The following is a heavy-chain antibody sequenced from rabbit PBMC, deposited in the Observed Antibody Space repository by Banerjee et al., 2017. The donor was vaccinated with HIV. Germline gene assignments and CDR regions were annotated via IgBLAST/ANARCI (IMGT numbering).Heavy chain of an antibody. Sequence: QSLEESGGDLVKPGASLTLTCTASGFDFSSNAMCWVRQAPGKGLEWIACIYGSSSGSTWYASWAKGRFTISKTSSTTATLQMTSLTAADTATYFCVRDRGVSIIGYLGDLWGPGTLVTVS. J-gene: IGHJ6*01. CDR2: IYGSSSGST. V-gene: IGHV1S40*01. D-gene: IGHD1-1*01. CDR3: VRDRGVSIIGYLGDL. CDR1: GFDFSSNA.